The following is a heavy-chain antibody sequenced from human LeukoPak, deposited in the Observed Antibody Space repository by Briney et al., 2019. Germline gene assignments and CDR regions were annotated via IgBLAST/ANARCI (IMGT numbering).Heavy chain of an antibody. Sequence: SETLSLTCNVSGASISTYYWSWIRQSPGKGLEWIGYIHYSGITNYNPSLKSRVTISVDTSKNQFSLKLSSVTAADTAVYYCARQQDYDSSGYFDYWGQGTLVTVSS. D-gene: IGHD3-22*01. CDR1: GASISTYY. CDR3: ARQQDYDSSGYFDY. CDR2: IHYSGIT. J-gene: IGHJ4*02. V-gene: IGHV4-59*08.